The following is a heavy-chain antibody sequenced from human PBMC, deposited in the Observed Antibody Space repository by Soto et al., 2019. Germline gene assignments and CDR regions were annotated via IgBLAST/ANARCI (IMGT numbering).Heavy chain of an antibody. Sequence: PSETLSLTCYVAGGSIRSFCWSWIRQSPGKGLESIACVCSSGGTNYNPSLESRVAISLDTSKNQFSLRLTSVTAAGTAVYFCARVRTEYAGLDYWGQGTLVTVSS. V-gene: IGHV4-59*12. CDR2: VCSSGGT. D-gene: IGHD2-2*01. CDR3: ARVRTEYAGLDY. CDR1: GGSIRSFC. J-gene: IGHJ4*02.